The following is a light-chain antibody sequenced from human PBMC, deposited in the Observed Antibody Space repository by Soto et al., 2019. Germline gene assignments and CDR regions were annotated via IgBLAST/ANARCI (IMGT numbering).Light chain of an antibody. CDR2: SSN. CDR3: AAWDDSLNGHV. J-gene: IGLJ1*01. CDR1: SSNIGANS. Sequence: QSVLTQPHSASGTPGQRVTISCSGSSSNIGANSVQWFQQLPGTAPKVLIYSSNHRPSGVPERFSGPKSGTSASLAISELQSDDEADYYCAAWDDSLNGHVFGTGTKVTVL. V-gene: IGLV1-44*01.